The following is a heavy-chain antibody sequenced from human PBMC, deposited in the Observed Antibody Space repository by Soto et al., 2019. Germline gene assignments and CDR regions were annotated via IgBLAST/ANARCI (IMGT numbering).Heavy chain of an antibody. CDR2: IDYSGRT. CDR3: ARSYYYYSHMDG. J-gene: IGHJ6*02. V-gene: IGHV4-59*01. Sequence: ETLSLTCTVSGVSIGNFYWSWIRQPPGKGLEWIGYIDYSGRTNYSPSLKSRITILVDTSRNQFSLKLSSVTAADTAVYFCARSYYYYSHMDGWGQGTTVT. CDR1: GVSIGNFY.